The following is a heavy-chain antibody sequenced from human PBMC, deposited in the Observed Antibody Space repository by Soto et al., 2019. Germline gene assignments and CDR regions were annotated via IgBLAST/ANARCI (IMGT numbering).Heavy chain of an antibody. Sequence: QLQLQESGPGLVKPSETLSLTCTVSGGSISSSSYYWGWIRQPPGKGLEWIGSIYYSGSTYYNPSLKSRVTISVDTSKNQFSLKLSSVTAADTAVYYCARHSVPLYCGGDCSDYWGQGTLVTVSS. CDR3: ARHSVPLYCGGDCSDY. CDR2: IYYSGST. V-gene: IGHV4-39*01. D-gene: IGHD2-21*01. CDR1: GGSISSSSYY. J-gene: IGHJ4*02.